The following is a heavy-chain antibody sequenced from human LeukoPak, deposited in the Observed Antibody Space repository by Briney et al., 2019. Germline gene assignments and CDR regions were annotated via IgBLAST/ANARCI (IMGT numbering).Heavy chain of an antibody. CDR2: ISSSSSYI. V-gene: IGHV3-21*01. Sequence: GGSLRLSCAASGFTFSSYSMNWVRQAPGKGLEWVSSISSSSSYIYYADSVKGRFTISRDNAKNSLYLQMNSLRAEDTAVYYCARGDYDILTGHIIDYWGQGTLVTVSS. CDR1: GFTFSSYS. J-gene: IGHJ4*02. CDR3: ARGDYDILTGHIIDY. D-gene: IGHD3-9*01.